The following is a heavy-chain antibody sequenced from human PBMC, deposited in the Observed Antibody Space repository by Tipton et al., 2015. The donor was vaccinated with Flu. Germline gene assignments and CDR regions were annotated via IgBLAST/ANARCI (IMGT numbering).Heavy chain of an antibody. CDR2: IYSSGGT. J-gene: IGHJ5*02. D-gene: IGHD1-1*01. V-gene: IGHV4-59*12. CDR1: GGSISNYY. CDR3: ARGNWNSNYDNWFDP. Sequence: TLSLTCTVSGGSISNYYWSWIRQPPGKGLEWIGYIYSSGGTNYSPSLKSRVTVSLDMSKNQFSLNVSLVTAADTATYFCARGNWNSNYDNWFDPWGQGTPVTVSS.